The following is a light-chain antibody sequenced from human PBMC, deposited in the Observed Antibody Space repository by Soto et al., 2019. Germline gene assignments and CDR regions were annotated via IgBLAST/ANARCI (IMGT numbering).Light chain of an antibody. CDR1: QSVSSN. V-gene: IGKV3-15*01. Sequence: EIVMTQSPATLSVSPGERATLSCRASQSVSSNLAWYQQKPGHAPRLLIYGASTRATGIPARFSGSGSGTEFTLTISSLQSEDFAVYYCQQYNNWPYTFGKGTKLEIK. J-gene: IGKJ2*01. CDR3: QQYNNWPYT. CDR2: GAS.